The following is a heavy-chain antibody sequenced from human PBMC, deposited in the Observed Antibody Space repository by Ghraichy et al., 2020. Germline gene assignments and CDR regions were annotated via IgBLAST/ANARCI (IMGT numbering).Heavy chain of an antibody. J-gene: IGHJ6*03. D-gene: IGHD5-12*01. CDR2: INHSGST. Sequence: SETLSLTCAVYGGSFSGYYWSWIRQPPGKGLEWIGEINHSGSTNYNPSLKSRVTISVDTSKNQFSLKLSSVTAADTAVYYCARGDFHSGYDIYYYYYYMDVWGKGTTVTVSS. CDR3: ARGDFHSGYDIYYYYYYMDV. V-gene: IGHV4-34*01. CDR1: GGSFSGYY.